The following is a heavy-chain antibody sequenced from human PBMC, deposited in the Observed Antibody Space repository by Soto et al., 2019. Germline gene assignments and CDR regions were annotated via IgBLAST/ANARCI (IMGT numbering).Heavy chain of an antibody. CDR2: ISAYNGNT. CDR1: GYTFTNFG. CDR3: ARDDRGRWLQDKDLAY. Sequence: ASVKVSCKASGYTFTNFGISWVRQAPGQGLEWMGWISAYNGNTNYAQKLQGRVTVTTDTSTSTAYMELRSLRSDDTAVYFCARDDRGRWLQDKDLAYWGQGTLVT. V-gene: IGHV1-18*01. J-gene: IGHJ4*02. D-gene: IGHD1-26*01.